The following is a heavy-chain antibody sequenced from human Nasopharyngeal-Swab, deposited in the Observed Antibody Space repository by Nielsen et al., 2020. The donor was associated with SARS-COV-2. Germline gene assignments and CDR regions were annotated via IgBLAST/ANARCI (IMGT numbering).Heavy chain of an antibody. Sequence: GESLKISCAASGFTFSYYNMHWVRQAPGKGLEWVSYISRVCSIIYYADSVKGRFTISRDNAKNSTFLQMNSLRDEDTAVYYCARDLDWAGFGSVDYWGQGAPVTVSS. CDR3: ARDLDWAGFGSVDY. J-gene: IGHJ4*02. CDR1: GFTFSYYN. CDR2: ISRVCSII. V-gene: IGHV3-48*02. D-gene: IGHD3-10*01.